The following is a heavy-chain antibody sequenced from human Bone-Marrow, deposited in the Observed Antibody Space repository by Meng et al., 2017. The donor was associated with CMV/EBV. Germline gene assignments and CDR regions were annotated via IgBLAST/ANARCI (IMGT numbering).Heavy chain of an antibody. J-gene: IGHJ4*02. CDR3: AKVSQYNFDY. Sequence: GESLKISCTVSGGSISSSSSYWGWIRQPPGKGLEWVAFIRYDGSNKYYVDSVKGRFTISRDNSKNTLYLQMNSLRAEDTAVYYCAKVSQYNFDYWGQGTLVTVSS. CDR1: GGSISSSS. D-gene: IGHD1-1*01. CDR2: IRYDGSNK. V-gene: IGHV3-30*02.